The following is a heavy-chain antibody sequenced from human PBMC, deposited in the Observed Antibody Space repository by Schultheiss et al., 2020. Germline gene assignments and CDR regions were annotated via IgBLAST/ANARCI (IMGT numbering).Heavy chain of an antibody. V-gene: IGHV4-4*02. Sequence: SETLSLTCAVSGGSIDSRNWWGWIRQPPGKGLEWIGEINHSGSTNYNPSLKSRVTISVDTSKNQFSLKLSSVTAADTAVYYCARIPIDRYYYHYYMDVWGKGTTVTVSS. CDR1: GGSIDSRNW. CDR3: ARIPIDRYYYHYYMDV. J-gene: IGHJ6*03. CDR2: INHSGST. D-gene: IGHD2-21*01.